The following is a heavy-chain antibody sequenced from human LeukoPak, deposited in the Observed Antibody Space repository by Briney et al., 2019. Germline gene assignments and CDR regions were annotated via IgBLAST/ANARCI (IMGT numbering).Heavy chain of an antibody. Sequence: GGSLRLSCAASGSTLSEFWMNWVRQAPGKGLEWVANIKQDGREKNYVDSVRGRFTISRDNAKNSLYLQMNSLRAEDTAVYYCAREGPSVTPYYWGQGTLVTVSS. V-gene: IGHV3-7*01. D-gene: IGHD4-17*01. CDR3: AREGPSVTPYY. CDR1: GSTLSEFW. J-gene: IGHJ4*02. CDR2: IKQDGREK.